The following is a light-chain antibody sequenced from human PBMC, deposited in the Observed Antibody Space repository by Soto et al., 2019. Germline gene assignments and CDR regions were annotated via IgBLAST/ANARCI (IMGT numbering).Light chain of an antibody. V-gene: IGLV2-14*03. CDR2: DVS. CDR1: SNDVDDYKY. CDR3: TSYTKNSTQV. J-gene: IGLJ3*02. Sequence: QSALTQPASVSGSPGQSITISCSGTSNDVDDYKYFSWYQQHPGKAPKLLIFDVSHRPSGASNRFSGSKSGNTASLTISGLQAEDEADYYCTSYTKNSTQVFGGGTKLTVL.